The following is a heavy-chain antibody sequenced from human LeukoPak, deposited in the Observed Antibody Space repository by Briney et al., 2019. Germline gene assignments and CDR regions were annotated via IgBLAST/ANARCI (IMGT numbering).Heavy chain of an antibody. CDR2: IYSSGST. CDR3: ARVQVVGATGPYYYYYYMDV. CDR1: GGSISSYF. J-gene: IGHJ6*03. V-gene: IGHV4-4*07. Sequence: SETLSLTCTVSGGSISSYFWTWIRQPAGKGLEWIGRIYSSGSTNYNPSLKSRVTISVDTSKNQFSLKLSSVTAADTAVYYCARVQVVGATGPYYYYYYMDVWGKGTTVTVSS. D-gene: IGHD1-26*01.